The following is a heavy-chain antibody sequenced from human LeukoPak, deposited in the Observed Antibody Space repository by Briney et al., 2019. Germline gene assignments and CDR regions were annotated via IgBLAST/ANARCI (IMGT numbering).Heavy chain of an antibody. CDR3: ARASIAAAVSY. D-gene: IGHD6-13*01. CDR2: ISGSGGST. V-gene: IGHV3-23*01. CDR1: GFTFSSYA. Sequence: GGSLRLSCAASGFTFSSYAMSWVRQAPGKGLEWVSAISGSGGSTYYADSVKGRFTISRDNAKNSLYLQMNSLRAEDTAVYYCARASIAAAVSYWGQGTLVTVSS. J-gene: IGHJ4*02.